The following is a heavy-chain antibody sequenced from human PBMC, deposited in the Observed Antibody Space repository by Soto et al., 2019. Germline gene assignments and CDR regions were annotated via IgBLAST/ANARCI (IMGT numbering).Heavy chain of an antibody. CDR2: IFHTGST. Sequence: QVQLQESGPGLVKPSGTLSLTCVVSGASISSSDWWNWVRQSPDKGLEWIGEIFHTGSTNYNPSLKSRVAITIDKSKNQFSLKLSSVTAADTAVYYCARVSKSTFDYWGQGTLVTVSS. V-gene: IGHV4-4*02. D-gene: IGHD4-4*01. CDR1: GASISSSDW. J-gene: IGHJ4*02. CDR3: ARVSKSTFDY.